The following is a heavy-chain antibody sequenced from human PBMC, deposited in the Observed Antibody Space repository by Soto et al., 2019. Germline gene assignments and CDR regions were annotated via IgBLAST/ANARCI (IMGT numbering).Heavy chain of an antibody. CDR2: ISYDGSNK. D-gene: IGHD6-19*01. V-gene: IGHV3-30*18. CDR3: AKDGVAVAGDYFDY. J-gene: IGHJ4*02. CDR1: GFXFSSYG. Sequence: GGSLRLSCAASGFXFSSYGMHWVRQAPGKGLEWVAVISYDGSNKYYADSVKGRFTISRDNSKNTLYLQMNSLRAEDTAVYYCAKDGVAVAGDYFDYWGQGTQVTVSS.